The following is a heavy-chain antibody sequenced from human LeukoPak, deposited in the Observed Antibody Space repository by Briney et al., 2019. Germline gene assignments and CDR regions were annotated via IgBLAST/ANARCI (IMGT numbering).Heavy chain of an antibody. V-gene: IGHV3-7*02. CDR3: ARGVPNGFFDY. J-gene: IGHJ4*02. CDR1: GFTFSNFA. Sequence: GGSLRLSCAASGFTFSNFAMSWVRQAPGKGLEWVANINIEGSQKNYVDSVKGRFTISRDNTENSLYLQLNSLRAEDAAMYFCARGVPNGFFDYWGQGALVTVSS. D-gene: IGHD2-8*01. CDR2: INIEGSQK.